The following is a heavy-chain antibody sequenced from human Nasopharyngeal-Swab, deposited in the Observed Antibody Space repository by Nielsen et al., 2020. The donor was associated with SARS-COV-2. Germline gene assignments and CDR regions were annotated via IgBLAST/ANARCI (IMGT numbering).Heavy chain of an antibody. CDR2: ISGSGGST. D-gene: IGHD6-19*01. Sequence: WIRQPPGKGLEWVSAISGSGGSTYYADSVKGRFTISRDNSKNTLYLQMNSLRAEDTAVYYCAKGQQWLVLKGYDEDDGREGGGQGKTGAVSS. V-gene: IGHV3-23*01. CDR3: AKGQQWLVLKGYDEDDGREG. J-gene: IGHJ6*02.